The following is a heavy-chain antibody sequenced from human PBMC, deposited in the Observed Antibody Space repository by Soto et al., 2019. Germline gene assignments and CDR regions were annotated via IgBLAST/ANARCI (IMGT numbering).Heavy chain of an antibody. CDR2: IYWDDDK. CDR1: GFSLSTSGVG. V-gene: IGHV2-5*02. CDR3: ALTRAYCSSTSCYGGNLFDY. Sequence: GSGPTLVNPTQTLTLTCTFSGFSLSTSGVGVGWIRQPPGKALEWLALIYWDDDKRYSPSLKSRLTITKDTSKNQVVLTMTNMDPVDTATYYCALTRAYCSSTSCYGGNLFDYWGQGTLVPVSS. J-gene: IGHJ4*02. D-gene: IGHD2-2*01.